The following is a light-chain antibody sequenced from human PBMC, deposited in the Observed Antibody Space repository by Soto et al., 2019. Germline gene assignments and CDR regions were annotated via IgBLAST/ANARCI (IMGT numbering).Light chain of an antibody. V-gene: IGKV3-20*01. Sequence: EIVLTQSPGTLSLSPGERATLSCRASQSVSSSYLAWYQQKPGQAPRLLMFGASSRATGIPDRFRGSGSGTDFTLTISRLEPEDFAVYYCQQYASAPLAFGGGTRV. CDR1: QSVSSSY. CDR2: GAS. J-gene: IGKJ4*01. CDR3: QQYASAPLA.